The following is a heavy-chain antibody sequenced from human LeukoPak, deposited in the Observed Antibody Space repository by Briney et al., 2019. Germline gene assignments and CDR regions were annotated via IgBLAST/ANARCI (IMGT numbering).Heavy chain of an antibody. Sequence: SGGSLRLSCAASGFTFSSYGMHWVRQAPGKGLEWVAVIWYDGSNKYYADSVKGRFTISRDNSKNTLYLQMNSLRAEDTAAYYCARDGRGWPYYYYYYGMDVWGQGTTVTVSS. J-gene: IGHJ6*02. D-gene: IGHD6-19*01. CDR2: IWYDGSNK. V-gene: IGHV3-33*01. CDR3: ARDGRGWPYYYYYYGMDV. CDR1: GFTFSSYG.